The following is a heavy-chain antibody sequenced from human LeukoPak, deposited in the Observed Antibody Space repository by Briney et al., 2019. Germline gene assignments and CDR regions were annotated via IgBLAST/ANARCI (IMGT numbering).Heavy chain of an antibody. D-gene: IGHD4-17*01. V-gene: IGHV5-51*01. CDR3: ARPLNGDYNY. Sequence: GESLKISCKGSGYSFTDYWIGWVRQMPGKGPEWMGIIYPGDSDTRYSPSFQGQVTIPADKSINTAYLQWSSLEASDTAMYYCARPLNGDYNYWGQGTLVTVSS. J-gene: IGHJ4*02. CDR2: IYPGDSDT. CDR1: GYSFTDYW.